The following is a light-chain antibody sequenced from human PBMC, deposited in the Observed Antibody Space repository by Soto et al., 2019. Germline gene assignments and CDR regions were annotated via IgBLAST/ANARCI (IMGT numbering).Light chain of an antibody. CDR1: QSISSY. J-gene: IGKJ1*01. CDR2: KAS. Sequence: DIQITHSPSSLSGSVGDRVTITCRASQSISSYLNWYQQKPGKAPKLLIYKASTLKSGVPSRFSGSGSGTEFTLTISSLQPDDFATYYCQHYNSYSEAFGQGTKVDIK. CDR3: QHYNSYSEA. V-gene: IGKV1-5*03.